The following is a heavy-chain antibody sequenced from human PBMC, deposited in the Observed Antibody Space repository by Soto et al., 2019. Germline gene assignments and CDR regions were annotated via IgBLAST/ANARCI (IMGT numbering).Heavy chain of an antibody. D-gene: IGHD6-19*01. CDR2: IYYSGST. Sequence: SETLSLTCTVSGGSISSGGYYWSWIRQHPGKGLEWIGYIYYSGSTYYNPSLKSRVTISVDTSKNQFSLKLSSVTAADTAVYYCARDGPGIAVWALDPWGQGTLVTVSS. CDR3: ARDGPGIAVWALDP. V-gene: IGHV4-31*03. CDR1: GGSISSGGYY. J-gene: IGHJ5*02.